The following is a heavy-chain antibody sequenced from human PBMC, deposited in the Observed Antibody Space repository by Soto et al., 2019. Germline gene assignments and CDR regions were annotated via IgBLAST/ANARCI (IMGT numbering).Heavy chain of an antibody. Sequence: GGSLRLSCAASGFTFSSYGMHWVRQAPGKGLEWVAVISYDGSNKYYADSVKGRFTISRDNSKNTLYLQMNSLRAEGTAVYYCAKLLGYYYDSSGQFDYWGQGTLVTVSS. D-gene: IGHD3-22*01. CDR3: AKLLGYYYDSSGQFDY. CDR2: ISYDGSNK. J-gene: IGHJ4*02. CDR1: GFTFSSYG. V-gene: IGHV3-30*18.